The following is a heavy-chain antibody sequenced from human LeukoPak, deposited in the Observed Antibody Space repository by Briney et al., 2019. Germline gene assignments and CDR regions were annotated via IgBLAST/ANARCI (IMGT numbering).Heavy chain of an antibody. CDR3: ASVVRGVTTDY. J-gene: IGHJ4*02. V-gene: IGHV1-2*02. CDR2: INPNSGGT. CDR1: GYTFTGHY. D-gene: IGHD3-10*01. Sequence: ASVKVSCKASGYTFTGHYMHWVRQAPGQWLEWMGWINPNSGGTNYAQKFQGRVTMTRDTSINTAYMEVSRLRSDDTAVYYCASVVRGVTTDYWGQGTLVTVSS.